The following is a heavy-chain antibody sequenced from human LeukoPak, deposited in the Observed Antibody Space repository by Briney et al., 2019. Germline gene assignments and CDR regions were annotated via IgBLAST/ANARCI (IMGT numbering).Heavy chain of an antibody. CDR1: GYTFTSHY. CDR2: INPSGGST. V-gene: IGHV1-46*01. Sequence: ASVKVSCKASGYTFTSHYMHWVRQAPGQGLEWMGIINPSGGSTSYAQKFQGRVTMTRDTSTSTVYMELSSLRSEDTAVFYCARVQYDTWSRRGNFDSWGQGTLVIVSS. CDR3: ARVQYDTWSRRGNFDS. D-gene: IGHD3-3*01. J-gene: IGHJ4*02.